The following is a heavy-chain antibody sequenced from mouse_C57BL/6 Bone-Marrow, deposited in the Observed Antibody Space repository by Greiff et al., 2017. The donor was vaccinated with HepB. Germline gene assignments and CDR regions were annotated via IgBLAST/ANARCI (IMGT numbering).Heavy chain of an antibody. V-gene: IGHV5-12*01. Sequence: DVMLVESGGGLVQPGGSLKLSCAASGFTFSDYYMYWVRQTPEKRLEWVAYISNGGGSTYYPDTVKGRFTISRDNAKNTRYLQMSRQKSEDTAMYNCARHRGGDFGVWGTGTTVTVSS. CDR3: ARHRGGDFGV. J-gene: IGHJ1*03. CDR1: GFTFSDYY. CDR2: ISNGGGST.